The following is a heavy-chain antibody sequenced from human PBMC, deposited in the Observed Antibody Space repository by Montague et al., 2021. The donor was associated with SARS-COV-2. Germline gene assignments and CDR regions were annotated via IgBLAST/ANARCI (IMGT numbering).Heavy chain of an antibody. V-gene: IGHV2-70*01. D-gene: IGHD6-13*01. J-gene: IGHJ6*03. CDR2: IDWDDDK. Sequence: PALVKPTQTLTLTCTFSGFSLSTSGMCMSWIRQPPGKALEWLALIDWDDDKYYSTSLKTRLTISKDTSKNQVVLTMTNMDPVDTATYYCARVSSSWSQDYYYYMDVWGKGTTVTVSS. CDR1: GFSLSTSGMC. CDR3: ARVSSSWSQDYYYYMDV.